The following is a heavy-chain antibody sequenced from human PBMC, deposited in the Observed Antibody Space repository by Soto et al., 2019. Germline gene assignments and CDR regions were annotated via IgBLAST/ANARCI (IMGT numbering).Heavy chain of an antibody. V-gene: IGHV4-59*01. Sequence: QVQLQESGPGVVKPSETLSLTCTVSGGSISPFYWSWVRQPPGKGLEWIGYLYYSGNTNYNPSLRVRVPISEDASKHRVSLRLTSVTAADTAVYYWARVGGVAARPFDFWGQGTVATVS. CDR3: ARVGGVAARPFDF. CDR2: LYYSGNT. D-gene: IGHD3-16*01. J-gene: IGHJ4*02. CDR1: GGSISPFY.